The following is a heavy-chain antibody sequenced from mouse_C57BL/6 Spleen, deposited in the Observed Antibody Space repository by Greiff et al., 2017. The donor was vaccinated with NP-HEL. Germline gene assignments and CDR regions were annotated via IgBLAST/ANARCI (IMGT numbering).Heavy chain of an antibody. V-gene: IGHV1-69*01. CDR2: LDPSDSYT. J-gene: IGHJ4*01. Sequence: VQLQQPGAELVMPGASVKLSCKASGYTFTSYWMHWVKQRPGQGLEWIGELDPSDSYTNYNQKFKGKSTLTVDKSSSTAYMQLSSLTSEDSAVYYCARRGIYYGSYYYAMDYWGQGTSVTVSS. D-gene: IGHD2-2*01. CDR1: GYTFTSYW. CDR3: ARRGIYYGSYYYAMDY.